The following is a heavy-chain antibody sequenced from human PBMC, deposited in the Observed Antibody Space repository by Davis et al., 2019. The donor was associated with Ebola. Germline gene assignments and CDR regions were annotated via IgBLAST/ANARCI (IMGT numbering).Heavy chain of an antibody. Sequence: AASVKVSCKASGGTFSSHAFNWVRQAPGQGLEWMGGIIPILDTANYAQKFQGRVTITADESTRTAYLDLTSLRSDDTAVFYCARASFGYNSGWYADYWGPGSLVTVSS. CDR1: GGTFSSHA. V-gene: IGHV1-69*13. CDR2: IIPILDTA. CDR3: ARASFGYNSGWYADY. D-gene: IGHD6-19*01. J-gene: IGHJ4*02.